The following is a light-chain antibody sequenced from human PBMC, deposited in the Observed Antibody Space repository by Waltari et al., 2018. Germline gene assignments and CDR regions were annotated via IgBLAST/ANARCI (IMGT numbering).Light chain of an antibody. V-gene: IGLV3-25*03. Sequence: SYELPQPPSVSVSPGQTARITCSGDALPTQYADRYQQKPGQAPVLVIFKDSQRPSGIPERFPGSSSGTTVTLTVSGAKAEDEADDYCQSADSSSTYCVFGTGTKVTVL. CDR1: ALPTQY. CDR3: QSADSSSTYCV. J-gene: IGLJ1*01. CDR2: KDS.